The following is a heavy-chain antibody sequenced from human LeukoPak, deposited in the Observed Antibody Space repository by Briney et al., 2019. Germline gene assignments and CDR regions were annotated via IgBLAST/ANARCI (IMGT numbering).Heavy chain of an antibody. J-gene: IGHJ4*02. CDR1: GGTFSSYA. CDR3: ARDASGGVDIVATMGDYFDY. V-gene: IGHV1-69*06. D-gene: IGHD5-12*01. CDR2: IIPIFGTA. Sequence: ASVKVSCKASGGTFSSYAISWVRQAPGQGLEWMGGIIPIFGTANYAQKFQGRVTITADKSTSTAYMELSSLRSEDTAVYYCARDASGGVDIVATMGDYFDYWGQGTLVTVSS.